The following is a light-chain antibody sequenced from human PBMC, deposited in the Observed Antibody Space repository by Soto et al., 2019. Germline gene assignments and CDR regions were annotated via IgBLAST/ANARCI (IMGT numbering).Light chain of an antibody. V-gene: IGKV3-15*01. CDR2: GAS. CDR3: QQYNNWPL. Sequence: EIVMPQSPAALSVSPGERATLSCRASQSVSSNLAWYQQKPGQAPRLLIYGASTRATGIPARFSGSGSGTEFTLTISSLQSEAFAVYYCQQYNNWPLFGQGTKVDIK. J-gene: IGKJ1*01. CDR1: QSVSSN.